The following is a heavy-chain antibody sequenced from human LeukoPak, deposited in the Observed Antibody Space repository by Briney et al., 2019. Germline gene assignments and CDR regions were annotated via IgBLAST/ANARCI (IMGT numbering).Heavy chain of an antibody. Sequence: QPGGSLRLSCVASGFTLSTYWMHWVRQAPGKGLVWVSRINSDGSATSYADSVMVRFTISRDSAKNTLYLQMNSLRAEDTAVYYCAKRGPMPLGVTPPRGFDCWGQGTLVTVSS. CDR2: INSDGSAT. CDR1: GFTLSTYW. CDR3: AKRGPMPLGVTPPRGFDC. D-gene: IGHD2-21*02. V-gene: IGHV3-74*01. J-gene: IGHJ4*02.